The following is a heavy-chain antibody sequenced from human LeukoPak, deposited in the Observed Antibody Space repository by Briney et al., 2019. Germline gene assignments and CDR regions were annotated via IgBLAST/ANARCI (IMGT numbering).Heavy chain of an antibody. CDR1: GYTFTGSGWY. J-gene: IGHJ4*02. CDR3: ARDGPAQMVDFDY. V-gene: IGHV1-2*02. CDR2: IHPNNGAT. Sequence: GDSVKVSCKASGYTFTGSGWYLYWLRQAPGQGLECVGWIHPNNGATLYAQKFQDRVAMTTDTSISTTYMELSRLRPDDTAMYYCARDGPAQMVDFDYWGQGTLVTVSS. D-gene: IGHD3-10*01.